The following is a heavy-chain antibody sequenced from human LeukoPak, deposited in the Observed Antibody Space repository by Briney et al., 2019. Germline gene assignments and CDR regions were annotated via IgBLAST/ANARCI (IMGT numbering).Heavy chain of an antibody. CDR3: ARHGTWIQLWAKDAYYFDY. D-gene: IGHD5-18*01. CDR1: GGSFSGYY. CDR2: INHSGST. Sequence: SETLSLTCALYGGSFSGYYWSWIRQTPGKGLEWIGEINHSGSTNHNPSLKSRVTISVDTSKNQFSLKLSSVTAADTAVYYCARHGTWIQLWAKDAYYFDYWGQGTLVTVSS. J-gene: IGHJ4*02. V-gene: IGHV4-34*01.